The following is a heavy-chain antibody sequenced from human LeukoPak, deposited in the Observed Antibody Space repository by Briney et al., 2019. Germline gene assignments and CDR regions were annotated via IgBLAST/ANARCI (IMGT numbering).Heavy chain of an antibody. Sequence: PGGSLRLSCAASGFTFSSYAMMWVRQSPEKGREWVSSITGGGDGTYYADSVRGRFTISRDNSKNTLYLKMNRLRAEDTAVYFCVKGFVHPTYYFEYWGQGTLVTVSS. J-gene: IGHJ4*02. D-gene: IGHD3-10*01. CDR3: VKGFVHPTYYFEY. V-gene: IGHV3-23*01. CDR2: ITGGGDGT. CDR1: GFTFSSYA.